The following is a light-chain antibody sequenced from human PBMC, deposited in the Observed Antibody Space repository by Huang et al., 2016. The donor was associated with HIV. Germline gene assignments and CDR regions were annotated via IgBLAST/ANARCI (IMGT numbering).Light chain of an antibody. CDR2: GAS. V-gene: IGKV3-15*01. CDR1: ESVGSN. CDR3: QQYHIYWT. Sequence: EVVMTQSPVTLSVSPGERATLFCRASESVGSNLAWFQLKPGQAPRLLIYGASTRATGTPARFSGSGSGTVFTLTISSLQSEDSAVYFCQQYHIYWTFGQGTKVEFK. J-gene: IGKJ1*01.